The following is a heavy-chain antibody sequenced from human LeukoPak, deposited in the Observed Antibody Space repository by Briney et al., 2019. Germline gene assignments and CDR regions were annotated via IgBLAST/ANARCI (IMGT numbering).Heavy chain of an antibody. CDR2: ISWNIGSI. CDR1: GFTFDDYA. J-gene: IGHJ4*02. Sequence: GRSLRLSCAASGFTFDDYAMHWVRQAPGKGLEWVSGISWNIGSIGYADSVKGRFTISRDNAKNSLYLQMNSLRAEDTALYYCAKDRSEDSSSYDFDYWGQGTLVTVSS. D-gene: IGHD6-6*01. V-gene: IGHV3-9*01. CDR3: AKDRSEDSSSYDFDY.